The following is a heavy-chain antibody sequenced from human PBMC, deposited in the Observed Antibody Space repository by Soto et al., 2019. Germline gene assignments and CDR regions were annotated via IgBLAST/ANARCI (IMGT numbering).Heavy chain of an antibody. J-gene: IGHJ6*02. CDR3: ARDPRSYYDSSGYPNPLDV. V-gene: IGHV1-69*12. CDR2: IIPIFGTA. CDR1: GGTFSSYA. Sequence: QVQLVQSGAEVKKPGSSVKVSCKASGGTFSSYAISWVRQAPGQGLEWMGGIIPIFGTANYAQKFQGRVTITADESTSTAYMELSSLRSEDTAVYYCARDPRSYYDSSGYPNPLDVWGQGTTVTVSS. D-gene: IGHD3-22*01.